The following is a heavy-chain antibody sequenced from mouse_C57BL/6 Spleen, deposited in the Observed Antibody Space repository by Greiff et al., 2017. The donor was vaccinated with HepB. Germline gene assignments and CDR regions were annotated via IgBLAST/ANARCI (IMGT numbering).Heavy chain of an antibody. CDR3: ASHYYGNAMDY. D-gene: IGHD1-1*01. J-gene: IGHJ4*01. V-gene: IGHV1-52*01. CDR2: IDPSDSET. CDR1: GYTFTSYW. Sequence: QVHVKQSGAELVRPGSSVKLSCKASGYTFTSYWMHWVKQRPIQGLEWIGNIDPSDSETHYNQKFKDKATLTVDKSSSTAYMQLSSLTSEDSAVYYCASHYYGNAMDYWGQGTSVTVSS.